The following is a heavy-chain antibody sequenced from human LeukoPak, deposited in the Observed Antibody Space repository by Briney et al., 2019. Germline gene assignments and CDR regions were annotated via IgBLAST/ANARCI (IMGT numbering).Heavy chain of an antibody. CDR1: GYTFPNYY. Sequence: ASVKVSCKASGYTFPNYYMHWVRQAPGQGLEWMGIINPSGGYTTYAQKFQGRVTMTRDTSTSTVSMELSSLRSEDTAVYYCARQEDSSGYYYYYWGQGTLVTVSS. V-gene: IGHV1-46*01. CDR3: ARQEDSSGYYYYY. J-gene: IGHJ4*02. D-gene: IGHD3-22*01. CDR2: INPSGGYT.